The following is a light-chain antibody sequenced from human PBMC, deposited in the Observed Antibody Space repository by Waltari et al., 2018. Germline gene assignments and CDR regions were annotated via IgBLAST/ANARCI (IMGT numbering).Light chain of an antibody. V-gene: IGLV2-23*01. CDR2: GGS. CDR3: CSYTTSITWV. Sequence: QSALTQPASVSGSPGQSITISCTGTSSDVGGYKLVSWYQQHPGTAPKLIIYGGSKRPSGVSNRFSGSKSGNTASLTISGLQAEDEAAYYCCSYTTSITWVFGGGTKLTVL. J-gene: IGLJ3*02. CDR1: SSDVGGYKL.